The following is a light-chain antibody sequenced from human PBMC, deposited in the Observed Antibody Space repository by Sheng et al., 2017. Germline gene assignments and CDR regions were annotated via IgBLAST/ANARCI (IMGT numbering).Light chain of an antibody. CDR1: ALPKQF. CDR3: QSADISSTFVV. Sequence: SYELTQPPSVSVSPGQTARITCSGDALPKQFAYWYQQRPGQAPLLVIYKDAERPSGIPERFSGSSSGTTVTLTISGVQAEDEADYYCQSADISSTFVVFGGGTKVTVL. CDR2: KDA. V-gene: IGLV3-25*03. J-gene: IGLJ2*01.